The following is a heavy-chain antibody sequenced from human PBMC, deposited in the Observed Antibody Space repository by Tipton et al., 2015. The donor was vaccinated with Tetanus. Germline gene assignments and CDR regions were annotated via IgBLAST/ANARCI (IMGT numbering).Heavy chain of an antibody. Sequence: LRLSCSLSGGSISNSEYHWAWIRQPPGKGLEWIGSVFDSGTSYYNPSLKSRVTISVDTSKNHFSLRLSSVTAAETAVYYCAGGRGVCGSNSCHEYYFDSWGRGTLVTVSS. CDR3: AGGRGVCGSNSCHEYYFDS. V-gene: IGHV4-39*02. J-gene: IGHJ4*02. CDR2: VFDSGTS. CDR1: GGSISNSEYH. D-gene: IGHD6-13*01.